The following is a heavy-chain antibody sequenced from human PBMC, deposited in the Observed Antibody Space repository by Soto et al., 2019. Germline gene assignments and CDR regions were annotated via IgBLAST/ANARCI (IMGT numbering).Heavy chain of an antibody. V-gene: IGHV1-8*01. J-gene: IGHJ3*02. CDR1: GYTFTSYD. Sequence: GASVKVSCKASGYTFTSYDINWVRQATGQGLEWMGWMNPNSGNTGYAQKFQGRVTMTRNTSISTAYMELSSLRSEDTAVYYCARLPAAIWDDAFDIWGQGTTVTVS. CDR2: MNPNSGNT. D-gene: IGHD2-2*01. CDR3: ARLPAAIWDDAFDI.